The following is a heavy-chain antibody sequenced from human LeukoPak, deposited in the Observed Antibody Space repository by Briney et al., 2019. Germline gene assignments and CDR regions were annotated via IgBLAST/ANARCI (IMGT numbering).Heavy chain of an antibody. D-gene: IGHD3-22*01. CDR3: ARGDYYDSSGYYF. CDR2: IYYSGST. J-gene: IGHJ4*02. CDR1: GGSISSYY. Sequence: SETLSLTCTVSGGSISSYYWSWLRQPPGKGLEWIGYIYYSGSTNYNPSLKSRVTISVDTSKNQFSLKLSSVTAADTAVYYCARGDYYDSSGYYFWGQGTLVTVSS. V-gene: IGHV4-59*01.